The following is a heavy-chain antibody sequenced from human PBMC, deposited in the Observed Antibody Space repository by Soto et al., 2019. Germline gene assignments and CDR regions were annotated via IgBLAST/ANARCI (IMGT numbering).Heavy chain of an antibody. D-gene: IGHD3-16*01. CDR1: GFTFSSYA. Sequence: GESLKISCAASGFTFSSYAMHWVRQAPGKGLEWVAVISYDGSNKYYADSVKGRFTISRDNSKNTLYLQMNSLRAEDTAVYYCATLTLPPGGSHPFDYWGQGTLVTVSS. CDR3: ATLTLPPGGSHPFDY. J-gene: IGHJ4*02. V-gene: IGHV3-30*04. CDR2: ISYDGSNK.